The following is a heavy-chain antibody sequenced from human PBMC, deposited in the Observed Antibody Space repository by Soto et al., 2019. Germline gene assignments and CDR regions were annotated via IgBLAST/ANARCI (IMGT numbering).Heavy chain of an antibody. J-gene: IGHJ4*02. CDR2: ISYDGSNK. CDR3: AREIAAAGSREIDY. V-gene: IGHV3-30-3*01. D-gene: IGHD6-13*01. Sequence: LRLSCAASGFTFSSYAMHWVRQAPGKGLEWVAVISYDGSNKYYADSVKGRFTISRDNSKNTLYLQMNSLRAEDTAVYYCAREIAAAGSREIDYWGQGTLVTVSS. CDR1: GFTFSSYA.